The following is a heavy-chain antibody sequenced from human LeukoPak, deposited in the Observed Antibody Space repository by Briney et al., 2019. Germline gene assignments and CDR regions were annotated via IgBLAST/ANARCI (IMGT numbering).Heavy chain of an antibody. CDR1: GGSISSSSYY. CDR2: IYYSGST. Sequence: SETLSLTCTVSGGSISSSSYYWGWIRQPPGKGLEWIGSIYYSGSTYYNPSLKSRVTISVDTSKNQFSLKLSSVTAADTAVYYCARGKKGYSNYGSYYYMDVWGKGTTVTISS. D-gene: IGHD4-11*01. CDR3: ARGKKGYSNYGSYYYMDV. J-gene: IGHJ6*03. V-gene: IGHV4-39*07.